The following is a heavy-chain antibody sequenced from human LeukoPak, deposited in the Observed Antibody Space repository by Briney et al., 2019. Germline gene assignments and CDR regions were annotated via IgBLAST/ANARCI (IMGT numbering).Heavy chain of an antibody. Sequence: QPGGSLRLSCAASGFTVSSNYMSWVRQAPGKGLEWVSTISNSDNKPYYADSVKGRFTISRDNSKNTLHLQMNSLTAEDTAMYYCAKATGTLGNWGQGTLVTVSS. D-gene: IGHD1-1*01. V-gene: IGHV3-23*01. CDR1: GFTVSSNY. CDR2: ISNSDNKP. CDR3: AKATGTLGN. J-gene: IGHJ4*02.